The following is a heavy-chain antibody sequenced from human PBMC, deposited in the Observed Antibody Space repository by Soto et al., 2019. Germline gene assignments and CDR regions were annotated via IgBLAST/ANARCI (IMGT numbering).Heavy chain of an antibody. CDR3: DRGVAGSGFDL. Sequence: PSQTLSLTCAISGDSVSSNTAAWNWIRPSPSRGLEWLGRTYYRSNWRHDYAVSVKSRITVNPDTSKNHFSLQLNSVTPDDTAVYYCDRGVAGSGFDLWGQGTLVTVSS. V-gene: IGHV6-1*01. D-gene: IGHD6-19*01. J-gene: IGHJ4*02. CDR2: TYYRSNWRH. CDR1: GDSVSSNTAA.